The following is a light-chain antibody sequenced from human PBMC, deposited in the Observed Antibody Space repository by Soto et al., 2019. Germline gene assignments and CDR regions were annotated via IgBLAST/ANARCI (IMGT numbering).Light chain of an antibody. CDR3: SSYTSSNTWV. CDR1: SSDVGGYDY. J-gene: IGLJ3*02. V-gene: IGLV2-14*01. Sequence: QSALTQPASVSGSPGQSITISCTGTSSDVGGYDYVSWYQQHPGKAPKVMIYDVSNRPSGVSNRFSGSKSGNTASLTISGLQPEDEADYYCSSYTSSNTWVFGGGTQLTVL. CDR2: DVS.